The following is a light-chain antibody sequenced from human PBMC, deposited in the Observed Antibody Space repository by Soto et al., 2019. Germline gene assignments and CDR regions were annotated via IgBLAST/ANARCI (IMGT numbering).Light chain of an antibody. CDR3: QQYNNWPPWT. CDR2: GAA. CDR1: QSVSSN. Sequence: EIVMTQSPATLSVSPGERATLSCRASQSVSSNLAWYQQKPGQAPRLLIYGAANRATGIPARFSGSGSGTEFTRTISRLQSEAFAVYYCQQYNNWPPWTFGQGTKVEIK. V-gene: IGKV3-15*01. J-gene: IGKJ1*01.